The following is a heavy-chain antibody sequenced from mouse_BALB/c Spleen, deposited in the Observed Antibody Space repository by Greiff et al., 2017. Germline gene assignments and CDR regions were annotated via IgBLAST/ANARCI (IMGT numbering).Heavy chain of an antibody. CDR3: TRGLRRGAAMDY. CDR2: IDPETGGT. Sequence: QVQLQQSGAELVRPGASVTLSCKASGYTFTDYEMHWVKQTPVHGLEWIGAIDPETGGTAYNQKFKGKTTLTADKSSSTAYMELRSLTSEDSAVYYCTRGLRRGAAMDYWGQGTSVTVSS. D-gene: IGHD2-4*01. CDR1: GYTFTDYE. J-gene: IGHJ4*01. V-gene: IGHV1-15*01.